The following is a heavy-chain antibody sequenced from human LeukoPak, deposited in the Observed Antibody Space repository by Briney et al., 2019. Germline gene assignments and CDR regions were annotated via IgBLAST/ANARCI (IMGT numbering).Heavy chain of an antibody. V-gene: IGHV1-18*04. D-gene: IGHD3-3*01. J-gene: IGHJ4*02. CDR3: ARDLDYDFWSGYYTFDY. CDR2: ISAYNGNT. CDR1: GYTFTGYY. Sequence: GASVKVSCKASGYTFTGYYIHWVRQAPGQGLEWMGWISAYNGNTNYAQKLQGRVTMTTDTSTSTAYMELRSLRSDDTAVYYCARDLDYDFWSGYYTFDYWGQGTLVTVSS.